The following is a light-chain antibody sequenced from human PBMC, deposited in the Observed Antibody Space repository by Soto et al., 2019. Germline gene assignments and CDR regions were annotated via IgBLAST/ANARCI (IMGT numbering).Light chain of an antibody. CDR1: QSVGTS. CDR3: QQYNNWPPLT. Sequence: EIVLTQSPATLSLSPGERATLSCRASQSVGTSLAWYQQKPGEAPRLLIYGASTRATGIPARFSGSGSGTEFTLTISSLQSEDFAVYYCQQYNNWPPLTFGGGTKVEIK. CDR2: GAS. J-gene: IGKJ4*01. V-gene: IGKV3-15*01.